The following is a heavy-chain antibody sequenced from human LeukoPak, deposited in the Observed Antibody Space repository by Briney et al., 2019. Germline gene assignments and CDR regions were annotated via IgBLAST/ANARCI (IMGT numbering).Heavy chain of an antibody. CDR2: ISRSGNTI. CDR3: AMGVLGVPVIAS. Sequence: PGGSLRLSCAASGFTFSSYAMHWVRQASGKGLEWVSSISRSGNTIKYADSVKGRFTISRDNAKKSLSLQMNSLQAEDTAIYYCAMGVLGVPVIASWGQGTLVTVAS. J-gene: IGHJ4*02. D-gene: IGHD3-16*01. V-gene: IGHV3-48*03. CDR1: GFTFSSYA.